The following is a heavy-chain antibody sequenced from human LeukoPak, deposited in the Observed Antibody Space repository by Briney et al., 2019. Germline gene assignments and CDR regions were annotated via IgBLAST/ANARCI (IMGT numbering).Heavy chain of an antibody. D-gene: IGHD5-12*01. CDR3: ARDYSGWSLDP. CDR2: ISDGGKTK. Sequence: GGSLRLSCVASGFILSSSEMNWVRQAPGKGLEWVSYISDGGKTKYSADSVKGRFTISRDNAKNSLYLQMNSLRAEDTAVYYCARDYSGWSLDPWGQGTLVTVSS. V-gene: IGHV3-48*03. CDR1: GFILSSSE. J-gene: IGHJ5*02.